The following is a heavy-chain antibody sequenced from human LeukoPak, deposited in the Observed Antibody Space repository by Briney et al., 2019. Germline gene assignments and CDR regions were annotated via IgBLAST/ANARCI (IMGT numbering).Heavy chain of an antibody. Sequence: GGSLRLSCAASGFIFSDYWMHWVRQGPGKGLVWVSRIKSDGSSTSYAESVKGRFTISRDNAKNTVYVHMNSLRAEDTAVYYCAKDLAYNWNYHDYWGQGTLVTVSS. V-gene: IGHV3-74*01. CDR1: GFIFSDYW. CDR2: IKSDGSST. D-gene: IGHD1-7*01. J-gene: IGHJ4*02. CDR3: AKDLAYNWNYHDY.